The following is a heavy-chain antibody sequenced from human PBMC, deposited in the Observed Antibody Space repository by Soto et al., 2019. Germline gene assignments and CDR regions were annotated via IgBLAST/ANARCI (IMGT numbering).Heavy chain of an antibody. J-gene: IGHJ6*02. V-gene: IGHV1-69*08. CDR1: GGTFSRYS. CDR3: AREDRDRETGLVPAAIDGMDV. CDR2: IIPIFGIA. D-gene: IGHD2-2*01. Sequence: QVQLVQSGAEVKKPGSSVKVSCKASGGTFSRYSITWVRQAPGHGLEWIGRIIPIFGIASYAQKFQGRVTITADESTSTAYMELSSLRSEETAVYYCAREDRDRETGLVPAAIDGMDVWGQGTTVTVSS.